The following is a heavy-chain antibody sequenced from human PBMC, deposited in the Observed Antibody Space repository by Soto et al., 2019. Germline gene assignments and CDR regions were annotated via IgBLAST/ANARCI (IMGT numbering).Heavy chain of an antibody. V-gene: IGHV4-4*02. CDR1: GGSISSSNW. CDR2: IYHSGST. J-gene: IGHJ6*02. Sequence: QVQLQESGPGLVKPSGTLSLTCAVSGGSISSSNWWSWVRQPPGKGLEWIGEIYHSGSTNYNPSLKSRVTIPVDKSKNQFSLKLSSVTAADTAVYYCARDPKYSSSWYYYYGMDVWGQGTTVTVSS. CDR3: ARDPKYSSSWYYYYGMDV. D-gene: IGHD6-13*01.